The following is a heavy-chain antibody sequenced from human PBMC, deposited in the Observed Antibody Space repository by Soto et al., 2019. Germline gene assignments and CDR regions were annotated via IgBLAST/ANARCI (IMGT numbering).Heavy chain of an antibody. CDR1: GFTFSSYG. CDR2: ISYDGSNK. CDR3: AKDDQLGTFDY. V-gene: IGHV3-30*18. D-gene: IGHD6-13*01. Sequence: VGSLRLSCAASGFTFSSYGMHWVRQAPGKGLEWVAVISYDGSNKYYADSVKGRFTISRDNSKNTLYLQMNSLRAEDTAVYYCAKDDQLGTFDYWGQGTLVTVT. J-gene: IGHJ4*02.